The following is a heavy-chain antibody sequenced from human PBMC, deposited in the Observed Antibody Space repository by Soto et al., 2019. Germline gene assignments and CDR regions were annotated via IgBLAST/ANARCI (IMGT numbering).Heavy chain of an antibody. J-gene: IGHJ4*02. CDR1: GGSISSYY. D-gene: IGHD6-13*01. CDR2: IYYSGST. V-gene: IGHV4-59*01. CDR3: ARAGPRAAAVDFSY. Sequence: SETLSLTCTVSGGSISSYYWSWIRQPPGKGLEWIGYIYYSGSTNYNPSLKSRVTISVDTSKNQFSLKLSSVTAADTAVYYCARAGPRAAAVDFSYWGQGTLVTVSS.